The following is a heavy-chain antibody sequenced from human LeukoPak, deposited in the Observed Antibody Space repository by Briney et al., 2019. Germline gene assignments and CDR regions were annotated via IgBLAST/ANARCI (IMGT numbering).Heavy chain of an antibody. CDR3: ASHFDSSGFYYFDY. V-gene: IGHV3-23*01. Sequence: GGSLRLSCAASGFTFSNYATSWVRQAPGKGLEWVSTISGSGSSTYYADSVKGRFTISRDNSEENTLYLQMYSLRAEDTAVYYCASHFDSSGFYYFDYWGQGTLVTVSS. CDR2: ISGSGSST. CDR1: GFTFSNYA. J-gene: IGHJ4*02. D-gene: IGHD3-22*01.